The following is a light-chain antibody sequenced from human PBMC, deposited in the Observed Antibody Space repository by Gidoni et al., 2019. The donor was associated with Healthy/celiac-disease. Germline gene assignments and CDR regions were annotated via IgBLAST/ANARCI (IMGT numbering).Light chain of an antibody. Sequence: DIQITQSPSSLSASVGDRVTITCRASQSISRHLNWYQQKPGKAPKLLINAAYSMQSGIPERFSGGGSGTDFTLTISGLQPEDFAIYYCQQSYSTLFTFGPGTKVEIK. CDR3: QQSYSTLFT. CDR2: AAY. J-gene: IGKJ3*01. CDR1: QSISRH. V-gene: IGKV1-39*01.